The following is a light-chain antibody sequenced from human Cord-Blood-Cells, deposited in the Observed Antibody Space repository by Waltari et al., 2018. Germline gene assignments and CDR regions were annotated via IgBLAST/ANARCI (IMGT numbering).Light chain of an antibody. CDR2: DAS. V-gene: IGKV3-11*01. Sequence: EIVLTQSPATLSLSHGERATLPCRASQSVSSYLAWYQQKPGQAPRLLIYDASNRATGIPARFSGSGSGTDFTLTISSLEPEDFAVYYCQQRSNWPPLTFGGGTKVEIK. CDR1: QSVSSY. J-gene: IGKJ4*01. CDR3: QQRSNWPPLT.